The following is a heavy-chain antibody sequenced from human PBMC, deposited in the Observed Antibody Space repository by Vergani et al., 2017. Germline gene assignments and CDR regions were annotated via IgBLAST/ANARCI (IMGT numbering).Heavy chain of an antibody. CDR1: GYIFSNFW. Sequence: ETQLVQSGSETKKPGASLKISCQAFGYIFSNFWIVWVRQQPGRGLEWMVIIYPGDSDVQSNPTFRCQVIFSVDTSVNTAYLRWRSLQASDTATYFCVSGGHGSENGGALQLWGQGTNITVSS. D-gene: IGHD3-10*01. J-gene: IGHJ3*01. CDR3: VSGGHGSENGGALQL. V-gene: IGHV5-51*01. CDR2: IYPGDSDV.